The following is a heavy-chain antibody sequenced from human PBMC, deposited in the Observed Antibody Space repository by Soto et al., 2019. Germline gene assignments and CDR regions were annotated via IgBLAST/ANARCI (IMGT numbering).Heavy chain of an antibody. V-gene: IGHV4-59*12. J-gene: IGHJ6*02. CDR1: GGPISSYY. CDR3: ARRVYSSSWYGKYYYYGMDV. D-gene: IGHD6-13*01. CDR2: IYYSGST. Sequence: SETPSLTCTVSGGPISSYYWSWVRQPPGKGLEWIGYIYYSGSTNYNPSLKSRVTISVDKSKNQFSLKLSSVTAADTAVYYCARRVYSSSWYGKYYYYGMDVWGQGTTVTGSS.